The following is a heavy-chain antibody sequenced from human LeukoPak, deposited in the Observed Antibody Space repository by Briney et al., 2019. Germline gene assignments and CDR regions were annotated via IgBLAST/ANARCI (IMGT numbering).Heavy chain of an antibody. D-gene: IGHD1-26*01. Sequence: GGSLRLSCAASGFTFSTYWMHWVRQAPGKELVWVSRINGDGSTTDYADSVKGRFTISRDNAKHTLYLQMNSLRAEDTSVYYCATISRSVSSHFDYWGQGTLVTVSS. V-gene: IGHV3-74*01. CDR3: ATISRSVSSHFDY. CDR2: INGDGSTT. CDR1: GFTFSTYW. J-gene: IGHJ4*02.